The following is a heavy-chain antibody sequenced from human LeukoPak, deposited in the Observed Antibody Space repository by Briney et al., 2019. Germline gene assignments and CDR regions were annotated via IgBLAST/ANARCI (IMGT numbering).Heavy chain of an antibody. CDR2: IYYSGST. V-gene: IGHV4-39*01. Sequence: PSETLSLTCTVSGGSISTDASYWTWIRQPPGKGLEWIGSIYYSGSTYYSSSLKSRVTLSVDTSKNQFSLKMSSVTAADTAVFYCARLFSRGWEYHFGLDVWGQGTTVTVS. D-gene: IGHD6-19*01. CDR3: ARLFSRGWEYHFGLDV. J-gene: IGHJ6*02. CDR1: GGSISTDASY.